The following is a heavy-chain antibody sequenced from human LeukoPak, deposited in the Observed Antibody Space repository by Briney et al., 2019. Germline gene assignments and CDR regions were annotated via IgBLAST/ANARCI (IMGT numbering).Heavy chain of an antibody. V-gene: IGHV1-2*02. CDR3: ASCVGYRNNWFDP. CDR1: GYTFTGYY. CDR2: INPNSGGT. Sequence: ASVKVSCKASGYTFTGYYMHWVRRAPGPGLEWMGWINPNSGGTNYAQKFQGRVTMTRDTSISTAYMELSRLRSDDTAVYYCASCVGYRNNWFDPWGQGTLVTVSS. J-gene: IGHJ5*02. D-gene: IGHD3-16*02.